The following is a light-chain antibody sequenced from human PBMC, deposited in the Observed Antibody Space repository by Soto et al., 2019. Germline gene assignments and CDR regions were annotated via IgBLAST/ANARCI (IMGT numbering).Light chain of an antibody. Sequence: EIVLTQSPGTLSLSPGERATLSCRASQSVSNFLGWYRQKPGEAPRLIIWHASNSASGIAERFSGSGSGKDFRLTISRLEAEDFAVYYCQCYGTLRTFGQGTKVDIK. CDR3: QCYGTLRT. J-gene: IGKJ1*01. V-gene: IGKV3-20*01. CDR2: HAS. CDR1: QSVSNF.